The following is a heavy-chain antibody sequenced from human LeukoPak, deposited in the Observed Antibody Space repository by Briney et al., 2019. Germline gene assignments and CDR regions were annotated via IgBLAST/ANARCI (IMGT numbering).Heavy chain of an antibody. CDR3: ARSALHDAFDI. J-gene: IGHJ3*02. V-gene: IGHV4-39*01. CDR2: IYYSGST. CDR1: GGSISSSSYY. Sequence: SETLSLTCTVSGGSISSSSYYWGWIRQPPGKGLEWIGSIYYSGSTYYNPSLKSRVTISVDTSKNQFSLRLSSVTAADTAVYYCARSALHDAFDIWGQGTMVTASS.